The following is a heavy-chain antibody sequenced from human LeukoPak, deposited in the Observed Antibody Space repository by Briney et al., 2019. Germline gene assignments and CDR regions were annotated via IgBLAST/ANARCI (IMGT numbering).Heavy chain of an antibody. D-gene: IGHD1-26*01. Sequence: ASVKVSCKASGGTFSSYAISWVRQAPGQGLEWMGWISAYNGNTNYAQKFQGRVTMATDTSTSTAYMEVRSLRSDDTAVYYCARDAVHGSNVYIWFDLWGQGTLVTVSS. CDR1: GGTFSSYA. CDR3: ARDAVHGSNVYIWFDL. J-gene: IGHJ5*02. CDR2: ISAYNGNT. V-gene: IGHV1-18*01.